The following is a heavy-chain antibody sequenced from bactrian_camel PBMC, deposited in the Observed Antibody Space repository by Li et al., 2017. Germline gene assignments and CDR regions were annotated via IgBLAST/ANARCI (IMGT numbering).Heavy chain of an antibody. J-gene: IGHJ4*01. CDR1: VSTDTKRGDC. Sequence: HVQLVESGGGSVQAGMSLSLACVESVSTDTKRGDCMAWFRQAPGGQRESIAVAHTGGHSTYTYYSASVKDRFTIFRDAGRSTVYLQMNNLKPEDTAMYYCARNFGTCPSGSDLTSRVGGPRSP. D-gene: IGHD2*01. V-gene: IGHV3S54*01. CDR2: AHTGGHST.